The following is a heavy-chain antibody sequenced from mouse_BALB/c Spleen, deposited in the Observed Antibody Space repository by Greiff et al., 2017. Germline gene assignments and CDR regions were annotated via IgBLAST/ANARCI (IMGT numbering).Heavy chain of an antibody. CDR3: ARQMSHYFDY. CDR2: INSNGGST. CDR1: GFTFSSYY. V-gene: IGHV5-6-2*01. Sequence: EVHLVESGGGLVKLGGSLKLSCAASGFTFSSYYMSWVRQTPEKRLELVAAINSNGGSTYYPDTVKGRFTISRDNAKNTLYLQMSSLKSEDTALYYCARQMSHYFDYWGQGTTLTVSS. J-gene: IGHJ2*01.